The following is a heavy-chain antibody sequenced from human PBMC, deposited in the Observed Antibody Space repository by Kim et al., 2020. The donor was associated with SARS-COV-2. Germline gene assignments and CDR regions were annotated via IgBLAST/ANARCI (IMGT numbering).Heavy chain of an antibody. CDR3: ARGLWAVAGTFDY. J-gene: IGHJ4*02. Sequence: YNPSLKSRVTISVDTSKNQFSLKLSSVTAADTAVYYCARGLWAVAGTFDYWGQGTLVTVSS. D-gene: IGHD6-19*01. V-gene: IGHV4-34*01.